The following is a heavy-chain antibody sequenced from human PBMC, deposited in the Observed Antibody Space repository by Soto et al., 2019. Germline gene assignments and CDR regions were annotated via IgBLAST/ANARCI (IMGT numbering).Heavy chain of an antibody. CDR2: VYYSGTT. CDR3: ARTTAVPNTLRSRYFFDY. V-gene: IGHV4-61*01. J-gene: IGHJ4*02. CDR1: GGSVSAKTYY. D-gene: IGHD4-17*01. Sequence: PSETLSLTCSVSGGSVSAKTYYWSWIRQPPGTRLEWIGYVYYSGTTNYNPSLKSRVTISVDLSKNRFSLRLSSVTTADTALYYCARTTAVPNTLRSRYFFDYWGQGTLLTVSS.